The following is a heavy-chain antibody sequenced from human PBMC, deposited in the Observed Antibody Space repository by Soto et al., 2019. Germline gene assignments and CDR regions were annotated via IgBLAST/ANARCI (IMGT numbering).Heavy chain of an antibody. J-gene: IGHJ5*02. D-gene: IGHD2-15*01. CDR3: ARKRWSPRTLWFDP. Sequence: PSETLSLTCAVYGGSFSGYYWDWIRQPPGKGLEWIGEINHSGSTNYNPSLKSRVTISVDTSKNQFSLKLSSVTAADTAVYYCARKRWSPRTLWFDPWGQGTPVTVSS. CDR2: INHSGST. CDR1: GGSFSGYY. V-gene: IGHV4-34*01.